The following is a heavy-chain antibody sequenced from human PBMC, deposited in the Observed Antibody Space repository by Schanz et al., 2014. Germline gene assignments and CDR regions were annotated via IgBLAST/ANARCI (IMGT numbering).Heavy chain of an antibody. V-gene: IGHV3-23*04. CDR1: GFTFFGSFA. Sequence: VQLVESGGGVVQPGRSLRLSCAASGFTFFGSFAMSWVRQAPGKGLEWVSGMSGSGSTADYADSVKGRFTISRDNSKNTLYLQMKSLRGEDTAVYYCAKVAPAATYLDSWGLGTLVTVSS. D-gene: IGHD2-2*01. J-gene: IGHJ4*02. CDR2: MSGSGSTA. CDR3: AKVAPAATYLDS.